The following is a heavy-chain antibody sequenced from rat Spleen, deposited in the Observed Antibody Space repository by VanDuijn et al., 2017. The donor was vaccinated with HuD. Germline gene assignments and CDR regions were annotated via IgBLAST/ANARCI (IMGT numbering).Heavy chain of an antibody. CDR2: INSDGGST. CDR3: ARQDTSGYSNWFTY. Sequence: EVQLVESDGGLVQPGRSLKLSCAASGFTFRSYWMYWIRQAPGKGLEWVSSINSDGGSTYYPDSVKGRFTISRDNARGTQYLQMDSLRSEDTATYYCARQDTSGYSNWFTYWGQGTLVTVSS. J-gene: IGHJ3*01. V-gene: IGHV5-58*01. D-gene: IGHD4-3*01. CDR1: GFTFRSYW.